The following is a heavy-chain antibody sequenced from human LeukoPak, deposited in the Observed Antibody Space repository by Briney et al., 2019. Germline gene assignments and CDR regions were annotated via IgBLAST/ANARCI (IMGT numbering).Heavy chain of an antibody. CDR2: INHSGST. J-gene: IGHJ4*02. CDR1: GGSFSGYH. CDR3: AREYSSGWYLDY. Sequence: PSETLSLTCALYGGSFSGYHWSWIRQPPGKGLEWIGEINHSGSTNYNPSLKSRVTISVDTSKNQFSPKPSSVTAADTAVYYCAREYSSGWYLDYWGQGTLVTVSS. V-gene: IGHV4-34*01. D-gene: IGHD6-19*01.